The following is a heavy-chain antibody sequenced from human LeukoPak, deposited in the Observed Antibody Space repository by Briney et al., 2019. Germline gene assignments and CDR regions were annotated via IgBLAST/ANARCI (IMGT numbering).Heavy chain of an antibody. J-gene: IGHJ4*02. Sequence: ASVKVSCKASGYTFTSYDINWVRQATGQGLEWMGWMNPNSGNTGYAQKLQGRVTMTRNTSISTAYMELSSLRSEDTAVYYCARALWSTGGPIDYWGQGTLVTVSS. CDR1: GYTFTSYD. CDR2: MNPNSGNT. V-gene: IGHV1-8*01. D-gene: IGHD3-10*01. CDR3: ARALWSTGGPIDY.